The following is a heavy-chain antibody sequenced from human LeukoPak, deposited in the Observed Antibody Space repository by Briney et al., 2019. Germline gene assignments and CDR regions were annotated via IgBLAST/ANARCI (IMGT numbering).Heavy chain of an antibody. V-gene: IGHV3-20*04. D-gene: IGHD6-6*01. CDR1: EFTFDDYG. CDR3: ARDVTGGYSSSSGYYYYHYMDV. J-gene: IGHJ6*03. Sequence: GGSLRLSCAASEFTFDDYGMSWVRQAPGKGLEWVSGINWNGGSTGYADSVKGRFTISRDNAKNSLYLQMNSLRAEDTALYYCARDVTGGYSSSSGYYYYHYMDVWAKGPRSPSP. CDR2: INWNGGST.